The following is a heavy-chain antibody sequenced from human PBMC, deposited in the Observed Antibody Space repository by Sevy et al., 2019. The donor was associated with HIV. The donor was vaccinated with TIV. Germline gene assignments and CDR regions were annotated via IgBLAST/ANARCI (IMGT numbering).Heavy chain of an antibody. J-gene: IGHJ6*02. V-gene: IGHV4-59*01. D-gene: IGHD3-16*01. Sequence: SETLSLTCTVSGGSISDYYWTWIRQPPGKGLEWIGNIDYSGSTNYNPPLKSRVTISVDMSKKHFYLKLRFVTAADTAVYYCARGKVPLSYYYGMDVWGQGTTVTVSS. CDR2: IDYSGST. CDR1: GGSISDYY. CDR3: ARGKVPLSYYYGMDV.